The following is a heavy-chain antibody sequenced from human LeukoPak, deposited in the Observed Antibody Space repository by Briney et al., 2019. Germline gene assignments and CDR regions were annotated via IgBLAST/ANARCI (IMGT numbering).Heavy chain of an antibody. J-gene: IGHJ4*02. CDR1: GFTFRNYW. V-gene: IGHV3-74*01. CDR3: VRDGDDYNFDY. Sequence: GGSLRLSCAASGFTFRNYWMHWVRQAPGKGLVWVSRVKGDGSFTDYADSVKGRFTISRDNAKNTLYLQMYSLRAEGTAAYYCVRDGDDYNFDYWGQGSLVTVYS. CDR2: VKGDGSFT. D-gene: IGHD5-24*01.